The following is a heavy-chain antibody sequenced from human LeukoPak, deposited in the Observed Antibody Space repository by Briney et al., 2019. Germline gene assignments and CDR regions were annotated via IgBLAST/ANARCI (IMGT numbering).Heavy chain of an antibody. Sequence: SETLSLTCAVYGGSFSGYYWSWIRQPPGKGLEWIGEINHSGSTNYNPSLKSRVTISVDTSKNQFSLKLSSVTAADTAVYYCARGRGRYYYDSSGNYYWGQGTLVTVSS. V-gene: IGHV4-34*01. J-gene: IGHJ4*02. CDR1: GGSFSGYY. D-gene: IGHD3-22*01. CDR2: INHSGST. CDR3: ARGRGRYYYDSSGNYY.